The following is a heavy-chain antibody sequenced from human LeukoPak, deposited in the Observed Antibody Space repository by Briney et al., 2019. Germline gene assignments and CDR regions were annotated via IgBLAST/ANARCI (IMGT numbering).Heavy chain of an antibody. D-gene: IGHD6-13*01. CDR1: GGTFSSYA. V-gene: IGHV1-69*05. Sequence: ASVKVSCKASGGTFSSYAISWVRQAPGQGLEWMRGIIPIFGTANYAQKFQGRVTITTDESTSTAYMELSSLRSEDTAVYYCARGLSSSWFPDQYWGQGTLVTVSS. J-gene: IGHJ4*02. CDR3: ARGLSSSWFPDQY. CDR2: IIPIFGTA.